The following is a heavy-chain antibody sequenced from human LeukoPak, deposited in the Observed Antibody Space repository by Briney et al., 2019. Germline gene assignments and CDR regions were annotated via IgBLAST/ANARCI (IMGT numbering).Heavy chain of an antibody. D-gene: IGHD5-18*01. CDR2: IYYSGSI. J-gene: IGHJ4*02. V-gene: IGHV4-59*01. CDR3: ARSGYSYGQQPCYYDY. Sequence: SETLSLTCTVSGGSISSYYWSWIRQPPGKGLEWIGYIYYSGSINYNPSLKSRVAISVDTSKNQFSLKLSSVTAADTAVYYCARSGYSYGQQPCYYDYWGQGTLVTVSS. CDR1: GGSISSYY.